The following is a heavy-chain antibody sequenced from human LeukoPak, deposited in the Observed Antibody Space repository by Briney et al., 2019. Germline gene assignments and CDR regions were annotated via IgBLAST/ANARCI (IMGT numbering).Heavy chain of an antibody. J-gene: IGHJ4*02. CDR3: AKSRYYYGSGSYPFDY. Sequence: ASVKVSCKASGYTFTGYYMHWVRQAPGQGLEWMGWIYPNSGATKYAQKFQGRVTMTRDTSISTAYMELSRLRSDNTAVYYCAKSRYYYGSGSYPFDYWGQGTLVTVSS. CDR1: GYTFTGYY. CDR2: IYPNSGAT. V-gene: IGHV1-2*02. D-gene: IGHD3-10*01.